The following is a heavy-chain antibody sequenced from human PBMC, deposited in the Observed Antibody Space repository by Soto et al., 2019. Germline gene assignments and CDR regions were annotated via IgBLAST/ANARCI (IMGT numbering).Heavy chain of an antibody. J-gene: IGHJ4*02. V-gene: IGHV4-59*01. CDR2: IYYSGST. CDR3: ASGPDYGGNSPLDY. Sequence: PSETLSVTCTVSGGSISSYYWSWIRQPPGKGLEWIGYIYYSGSTNYNPSLKSRVTISVDTSKNQFSLKLSSVTAADTAVYYCASGPDYGGNSPLDYWGQGTLVTVS. CDR1: GGSISSYY. D-gene: IGHD4-17*01.